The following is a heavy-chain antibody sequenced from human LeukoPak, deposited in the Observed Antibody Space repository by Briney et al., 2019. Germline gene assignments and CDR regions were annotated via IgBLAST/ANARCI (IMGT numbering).Heavy chain of an antibody. CDR2: ILSSGST. V-gene: IGHV4-59*01. D-gene: IGHD1-14*01. CDR3: ARTNRISETAFDI. CDR1: SGSINNYY. Sequence: SETLSLTCTVSSGSINNYYWSWIRQTPGKGLEWIGYILSSGSTNYNPSVKSRVTISVDTSKNQFSLKLRSVTATDTAVYYCARTNRISETAFDIWGQGTMVIVSS. J-gene: IGHJ3*02.